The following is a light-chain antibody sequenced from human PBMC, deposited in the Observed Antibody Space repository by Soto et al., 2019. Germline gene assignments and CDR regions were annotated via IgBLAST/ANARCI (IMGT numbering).Light chain of an antibody. Sequence: QSALTQPASVSGSPRQSITISCTGTSSDVGSYNFVSWYQQHPGKAPELIIYEVIKRPSGVSSRFSGSKSGNTASLTISGRQAEDEADYYCCSYAGSKTWVFGGGTKLTVL. V-gene: IGLV2-23*02. CDR3: CSYAGSKTWV. CDR2: EVI. J-gene: IGLJ3*02. CDR1: SSDVGSYNF.